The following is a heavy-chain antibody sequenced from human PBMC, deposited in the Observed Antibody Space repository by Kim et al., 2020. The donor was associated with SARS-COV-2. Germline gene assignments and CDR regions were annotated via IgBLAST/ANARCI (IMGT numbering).Heavy chain of an antibody. J-gene: IGHJ4*02. V-gene: IGHV4-59*01. Sequence: SETLSLTCTVSGGSISSYYWSWIRQPPGKGLEWIGYIYYSGSTNYNPSLKSRVTISVDTSKNQFSLKLSSVTAADTAVYYCATAGWGYSYGWPFGYYFDYWGQGTLVTVSS. CDR3: ATAGWGYSYGWPFGYYFDY. CDR1: GGSISSYY. CDR2: IYYSGST. D-gene: IGHD5-18*01.